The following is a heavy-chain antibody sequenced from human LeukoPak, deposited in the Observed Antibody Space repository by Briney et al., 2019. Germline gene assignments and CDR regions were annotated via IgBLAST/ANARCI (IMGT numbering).Heavy chain of an antibody. J-gene: IGHJ5*02. D-gene: IGHD3-10*01. CDR2: IYYSGST. CDR1: GGSISSGDYY. Sequence: PQTLSLTCTVSGGSISSGDYYWSWIRQPPGKGLEWIGYIYYSGSTYYNPSLKSRVTISVDTSKNQFSLKLSSVTAADTAVYYCARSMVRGVIIGWFDPWGQGTLVTVSS. V-gene: IGHV4-30-4*01. CDR3: ARSMVRGVIIGWFDP.